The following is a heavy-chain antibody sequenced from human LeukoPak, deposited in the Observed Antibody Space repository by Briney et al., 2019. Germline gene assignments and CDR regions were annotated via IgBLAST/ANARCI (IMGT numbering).Heavy chain of an antibody. CDR3: ASQNSEYCSGGSCPTGLIFDY. CDR2: IYTSGST. Sequence: PSETLSLTCTVSGGSISSYYWSWIRQPAGKGLEWIGRIYTSGSTNYNPSLKSRVTMSVDTSKNQFSLKLSSVTAADTAVYYCASQNSEYCSGGSCPTGLIFDYWGQGTLVTVSS. J-gene: IGHJ4*02. CDR1: GGSISSYY. D-gene: IGHD2-15*01. V-gene: IGHV4-4*07.